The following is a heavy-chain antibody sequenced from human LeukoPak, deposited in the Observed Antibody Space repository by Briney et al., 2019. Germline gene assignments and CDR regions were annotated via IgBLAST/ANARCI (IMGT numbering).Heavy chain of an antibody. D-gene: IGHD3-3*01. Sequence: QPGGSLRLSCAASGFTFSSYAMSWVRQAPGKGLEWVSTISGSGGSTYYADSVKGRFTISRDNTKNTLYLQMNSLRAEDTAVYYCAKDFDFWTRNWFDPWGQGTLVTVSS. CDR2: ISGSGGST. CDR3: AKDFDFWTRNWFDP. V-gene: IGHV3-23*01. J-gene: IGHJ5*02. CDR1: GFTFSSYA.